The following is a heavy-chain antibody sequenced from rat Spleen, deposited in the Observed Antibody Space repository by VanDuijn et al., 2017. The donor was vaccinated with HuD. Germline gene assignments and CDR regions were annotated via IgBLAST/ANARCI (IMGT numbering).Heavy chain of an antibody. J-gene: IGHJ4*01. V-gene: IGHV2-30*01. CDR1: GFSLTSYN. Sequence: QVQLKESGPGLVQPSQTLSLTCTVSGFSLTSYNVHWLRQSTGKGLEWLGLIWTGGNTGYNSALKSRLTFSRDTSKSQVFLKMNSLQTEDTATYYCARYLRYYYVMDAWGQGASVTVSS. D-gene: IGHD2-5*01. CDR3: ARYLRYYYVMDA. CDR2: IWTGGNT.